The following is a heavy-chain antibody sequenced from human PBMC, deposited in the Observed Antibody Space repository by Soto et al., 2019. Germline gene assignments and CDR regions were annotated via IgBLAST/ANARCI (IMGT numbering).Heavy chain of an antibody. CDR1: GFTFSSYS. D-gene: IGHD3-3*01. V-gene: IGHV3-48*04. Sequence: GGSLRLSCAASGFTFSSYSMNWVRQAPGKGLECVSYITGGSTIYYADSVKGRFTVSRDNAQSSLYLQMNSLRVEDTAVYYCARDPNYDFWSGYRNKEGTYGMDVWGQGTTVTVSS. CDR3: ARDPNYDFWSGYRNKEGTYGMDV. CDR2: ITGGSTI. J-gene: IGHJ6*02.